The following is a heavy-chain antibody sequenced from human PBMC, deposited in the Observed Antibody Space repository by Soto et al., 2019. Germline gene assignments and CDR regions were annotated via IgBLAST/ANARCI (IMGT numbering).Heavy chain of an antibody. CDR1: GFTFSHAW. D-gene: IGHD6-19*01. Sequence: LLVESGGGFVQPGGSLRLSCVASGFTFSHAWMDWVRQAPGKGLEWVGRIKSISDGGTTNYAASVAGRFTISRDDSKNTLFLHVNSLKTEDTGVYYCTRRIAVAGTYYFDYWGQGTLVTVSS. J-gene: IGHJ4*02. V-gene: IGHV3-15*07. CDR3: TRRIAVAGTYYFDY. CDR2: IKSISDGGTT.